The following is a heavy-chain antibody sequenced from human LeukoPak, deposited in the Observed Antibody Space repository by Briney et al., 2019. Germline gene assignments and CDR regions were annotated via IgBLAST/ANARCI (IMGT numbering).Heavy chain of an antibody. V-gene: IGHV4-39*07. D-gene: IGHD6-19*01. Sequence: PSETLSLTCTVSGGSFRSSTSYWGWLRQPPGKGLEWIGSIYHGGSTYYNPSYYNPSLKSRVTISIDTSKNQFSLKVSSVTAADTAVYYCARDISSGWLISIDSWGQGTLVTVSS. CDR2: IYHGGST. CDR3: ARDISSGWLISIDS. J-gene: IGHJ4*02. CDR1: GGSFRSSTSY.